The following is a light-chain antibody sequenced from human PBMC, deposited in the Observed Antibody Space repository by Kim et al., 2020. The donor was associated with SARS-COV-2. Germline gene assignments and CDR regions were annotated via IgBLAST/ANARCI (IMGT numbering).Light chain of an antibody. Sequence: DIQMTQSPSSLSASVGDTVSITCRASQDINTYLNWYQHKPGKAPKLLISAVSILISGVPSRFSCRGSGTEFTLIITDLQPEDFATYYCQQSYSAPVYTFGQGTKLEI. CDR1: QDINTY. CDR2: AVS. J-gene: IGKJ2*01. CDR3: QQSYSAPVYT. V-gene: IGKV1-39*01.